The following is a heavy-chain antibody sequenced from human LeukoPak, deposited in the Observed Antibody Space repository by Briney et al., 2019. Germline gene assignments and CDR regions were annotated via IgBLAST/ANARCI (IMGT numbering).Heavy chain of an antibody. Sequence: GGSLRLSCTGSGFTFRTYGLQWVRQAPGKGLEWVAVISSDRSKTYYADSVKGRFTISRDNSENTLYLQIDSLRADDTAVYYCAKDGGGNWSFDLWGRGTLVTVSS. CDR3: AKDGGGNWSFDL. CDR2: ISSDRSKT. V-gene: IGHV3-30*18. J-gene: IGHJ2*01. D-gene: IGHD3-16*01. CDR1: GFTFRTYG.